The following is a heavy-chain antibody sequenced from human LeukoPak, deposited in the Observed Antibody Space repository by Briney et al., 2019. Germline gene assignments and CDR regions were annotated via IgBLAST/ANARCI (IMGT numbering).Heavy chain of an antibody. Sequence: GESLKISCKGSGYSFTSYWIGWVRQMPGKGLEWMGIIYPGDSDTRYSPSFQGQVTISADKSITTAYLQWSSLKASDTAMYYCARHGRVVDARNNYYYYYYMDVWGKGTTVTVSS. CDR1: GYSFTSYW. J-gene: IGHJ6*03. V-gene: IGHV5-51*01. D-gene: IGHD2-15*01. CDR3: ARHGRVVDARNNYYYYYYMDV. CDR2: IYPGDSDT.